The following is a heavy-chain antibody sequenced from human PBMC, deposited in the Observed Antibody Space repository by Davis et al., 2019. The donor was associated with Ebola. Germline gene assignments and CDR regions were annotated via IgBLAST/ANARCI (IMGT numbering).Heavy chain of an antibody. CDR1: GFNFRSYG. CDR2: IWYDGSRK. CDR3: ARDLGYGDQEDV. D-gene: IGHD4-17*01. Sequence: GESLKISCAASGFNFRSYGMHWVRQAPDKGLEWVAVIWYDGSRKYYGDSVKGRFTISRDNAKNSLYLQMNSLRAEDTAVYYCARDLGYGDQEDVWGQGTTVTVSS. J-gene: IGHJ6*02. V-gene: IGHV3-33*01.